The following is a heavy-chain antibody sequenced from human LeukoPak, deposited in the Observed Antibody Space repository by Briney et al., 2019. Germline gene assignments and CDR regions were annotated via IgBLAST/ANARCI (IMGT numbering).Heavy chain of an antibody. CDR3: ARVRYFDWPLPYYFDY. Sequence: GGSLRLSCAASGFTFDDYGMSWVRQAPGKGLEWVSGINWNGGSTGYADSVKGRFTISRDNAKNSLYLQMNSLRAEDTALYYCARVRYFDWPLPYYFDYWGQGTLVTVSS. CDR1: GFTFDDYG. D-gene: IGHD3-9*01. J-gene: IGHJ4*02. CDR2: INWNGGST. V-gene: IGHV3-20*04.